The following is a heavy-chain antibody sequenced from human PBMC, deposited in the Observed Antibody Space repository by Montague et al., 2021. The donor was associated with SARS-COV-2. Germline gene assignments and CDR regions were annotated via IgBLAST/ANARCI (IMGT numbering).Heavy chain of an antibody. D-gene: IGHD4/OR15-4a*01. Sequence: SETLSLTCTVSSDSINSYYWGWIRQPPGTRLEWLGYVYSSGTTNYNPSLNSRIAISVDTSKNQFSLRLDSVTAADTAIYYCATLTQSNGDFWGQGALVTVS. CDR2: VYSSGTT. CDR3: ATLTQSNGDF. J-gene: IGHJ4*02. V-gene: IGHV4-4*08. CDR1: SDSINSYY.